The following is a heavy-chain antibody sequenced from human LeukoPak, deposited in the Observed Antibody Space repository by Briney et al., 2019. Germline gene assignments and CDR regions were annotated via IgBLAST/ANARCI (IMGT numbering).Heavy chain of an antibody. V-gene: IGHV3-15*01. Sequence: GGSLRLSCAASGFTFSNAWMSWVRQAPGKGLEWVGRIKSKTDGGTTDYAAPVKGRFTISRDDSKNTLYLQVNSLKTEDTAVYYCTTDPSLGLRVDYWGQGALVTVSS. J-gene: IGHJ4*02. D-gene: IGHD7-27*01. CDR1: GFTFSNAW. CDR2: IKSKTDGGTT. CDR3: TTDPSLGLRVDY.